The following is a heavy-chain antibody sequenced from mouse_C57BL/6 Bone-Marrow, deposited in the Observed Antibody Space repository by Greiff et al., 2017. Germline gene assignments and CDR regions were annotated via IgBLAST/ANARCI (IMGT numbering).Heavy chain of an antibody. J-gene: IGHJ4*01. Sequence: QVQLQQSDAELVKPGASVKISCKVSGYTFTDHTIHWMKQRPEQGLEWIGYIYPRDGSTKYNEKFKGKATLTADKSSSTAYMQLNSLTSEDSAVYFCAREENVYEYDVYAMDYWGQGTSVTVSS. D-gene: IGHD2-4*01. CDR2: IYPRDGST. CDR3: AREENVYEYDVYAMDY. CDR1: GYTFTDHT. V-gene: IGHV1-78*01.